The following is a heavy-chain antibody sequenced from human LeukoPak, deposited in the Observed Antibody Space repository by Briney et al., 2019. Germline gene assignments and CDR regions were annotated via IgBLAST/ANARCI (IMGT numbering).Heavy chain of an antibody. Sequence: GGSLRLSCAASGITFSTYWMSWVRQAPGKGLEWLADIKQDGSEKYYLDSVKGRFTISRDNAKNSLYLQMNSLRPEDTAVYYCATTEHWLPEGVDYLGQGTLVTVSS. V-gene: IGHV3-7*01. CDR3: ATTEHWLPEGVDY. CDR2: IKQDGSEK. D-gene: IGHD6-19*01. CDR1: GITFSTYW. J-gene: IGHJ4*02.